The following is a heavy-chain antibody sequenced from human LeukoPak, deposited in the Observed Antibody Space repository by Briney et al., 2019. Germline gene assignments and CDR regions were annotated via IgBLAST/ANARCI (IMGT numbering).Heavy chain of an antibody. D-gene: IGHD3-22*01. Sequence: PSETLSLTCTVSGYSISSGYYWGWIRQPPGKGLEWIGSIYHSGSTYYNPSLKSRVTISVDTSKNQFSLKLSSVTAADTAVYYCARGADSSGYYLDYWGQGTLVAVSS. CDR3: ARGADSSGYYLDY. CDR1: GYSISSGYY. V-gene: IGHV4-38-2*02. J-gene: IGHJ4*02. CDR2: IYHSGST.